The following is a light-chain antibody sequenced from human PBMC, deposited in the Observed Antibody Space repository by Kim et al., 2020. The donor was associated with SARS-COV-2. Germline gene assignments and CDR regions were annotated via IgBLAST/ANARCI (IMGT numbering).Light chain of an antibody. Sequence: ITSACTGCRSTGGAGYVGHWYQQLPGTAPKLLIDGNSNRPSGVPDRFSGSKSGTSASLAITGLQAEDEADYYCQSYDSSLSGPWVFGGGTQLTVL. V-gene: IGLV1-40*01. CDR2: GNS. CDR3: QSYDSSLSGPWV. J-gene: IGLJ3*02. CDR1: RSTGGAGYV.